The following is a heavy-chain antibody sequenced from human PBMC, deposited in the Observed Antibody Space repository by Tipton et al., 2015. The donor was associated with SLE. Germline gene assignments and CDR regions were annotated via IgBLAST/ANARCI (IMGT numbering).Heavy chain of an antibody. Sequence: GSLRLSCTASGFSFGDSAMSWVRRAPGKGLEWVSVIYSGGSTYYADSVKGRFTISRDNSKNTLYLQMNSLRAEDTAVYYCARVRAARVDYWGQGTLVTVSS. CDR2: IYSGGST. J-gene: IGHJ4*02. CDR1: GFSFGDSA. CDR3: ARVRAARVDY. D-gene: IGHD6-6*01. V-gene: IGHV3-53*01.